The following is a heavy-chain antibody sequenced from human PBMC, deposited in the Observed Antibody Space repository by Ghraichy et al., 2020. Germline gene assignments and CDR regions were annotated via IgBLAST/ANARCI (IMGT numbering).Heavy chain of an antibody. D-gene: IGHD6-19*01. J-gene: IGHJ4*02. CDR3: AKSGSVAGTRPLDY. CDR2: MSYNGSDQ. Sequence: GGSLRLSCAASGFSSSIFGMHWARQAPGKGLEWVAVMSYNGSDQFYADSVKGRFTISRDNSKSTLYLQMNSLRPEDTAVYYCAKSGSVAGTRPLDYWGQGTLVTVSS. CDR1: GFSSSIFG. V-gene: IGHV3-30*18.